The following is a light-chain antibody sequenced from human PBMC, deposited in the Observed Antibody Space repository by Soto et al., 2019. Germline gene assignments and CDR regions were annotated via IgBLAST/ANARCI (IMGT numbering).Light chain of an antibody. CDR3: QQYVTSPPGT. J-gene: IGKJ1*01. CDR2: GAS. Sequence: IVLTQSPGTLSLSPGERATLSCRASQSVSNNYLAWYQQKPGQAPRLLIYGASSRATGIPDRFSGSGSGTDFTLTISRLEPGDFAVYYCQQYVTSPPGTFGQGTTVEIK. CDR1: QSVSNNY. V-gene: IGKV3-20*01.